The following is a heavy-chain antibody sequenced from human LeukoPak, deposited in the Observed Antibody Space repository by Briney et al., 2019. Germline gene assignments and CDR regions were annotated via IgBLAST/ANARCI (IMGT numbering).Heavy chain of an antibody. V-gene: IGHV4-59*08. D-gene: IGHD6-13*01. J-gene: IGHJ5*02. CDR1: GGSISSYY. CDR3: AGHDIAAVGYNWFNP. Sequence: SGNLSLTCTVSGGSISSYYWSWIRQSPGKGLEWIGYIYYSGTTNYNPSLRSRVTISVDTSKNQFSLKLTSVTAADTAVYYCAGHDIAAVGYNWFNPWGQGTLVTVSS. CDR2: IYYSGTT.